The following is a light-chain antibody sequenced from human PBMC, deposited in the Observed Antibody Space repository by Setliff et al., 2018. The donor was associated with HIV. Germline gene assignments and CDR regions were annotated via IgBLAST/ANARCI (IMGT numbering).Light chain of an antibody. V-gene: IGLV2-8*01. J-gene: IGLJ1*01. CDR2: EVS. Sequence: QSALTQPPSASGSPGQSVTISCTGTSSDVGGYNLVSWYQQYPGKVPKLVFFEVSKRPSGVPDRFSGSKSGNTASLTVSGLQAADEADYYCSSFTITTTPSGSVFGTGTKVTVL. CDR3: SSFTITTTPSGSV. CDR1: SSDVGGYNL.